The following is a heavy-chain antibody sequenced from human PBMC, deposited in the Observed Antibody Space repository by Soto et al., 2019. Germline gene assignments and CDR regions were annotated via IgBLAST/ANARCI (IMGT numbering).Heavy chain of an antibody. CDR1: GYTFTSYG. Sequence: GASVKVSCKASGYTFTSYGISWVRQAPGQGLEWMGWISAYNGNTNYAQKLQGRVTMTTDTSTSTAYMELRSLRSDDTAVYYCARDIVVVPAAIGPYYYYYGMDVWGQGTTVTVSS. D-gene: IGHD2-2*01. V-gene: IGHV1-18*01. J-gene: IGHJ6*02. CDR2: ISAYNGNT. CDR3: ARDIVVVPAAIGPYYYYYGMDV.